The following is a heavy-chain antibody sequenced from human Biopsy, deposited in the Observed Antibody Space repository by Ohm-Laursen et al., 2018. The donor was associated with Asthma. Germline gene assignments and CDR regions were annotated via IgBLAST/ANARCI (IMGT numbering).Heavy chain of an antibody. CDR3: ARGRGYCRDGNCYNYYFEN. J-gene: IGHJ4*02. CDR1: GASITTSPSY. V-gene: IGHV4-31*01. D-gene: IGHD2-15*01. Sequence: TLSLTCTVSGASITTSPSYWSWLRLLPGKGLEWIGCIYYSGETFFNPSLKNPLFMSLDSSKNQFSLKMTSVTVADTAVYYCARGRGYCRDGNCYNYYFENWGQGTLVTVSS. CDR2: IYYSGET.